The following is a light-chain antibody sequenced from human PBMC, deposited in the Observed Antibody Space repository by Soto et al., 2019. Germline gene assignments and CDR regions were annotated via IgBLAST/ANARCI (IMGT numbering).Light chain of an antibody. Sequence: EIVMTQSPATLSVSPGERATLSCRASQSGTSDLAWYQQRPGQAPRLLIYCASTRATGIPARFSGSGSGTEFTLTISSLQSEDFAVYYCQQYNNWPRTFGQGTKVDIK. V-gene: IGKV3-15*01. CDR1: QSGTSD. CDR2: CAS. J-gene: IGKJ1*01. CDR3: QQYNNWPRT.